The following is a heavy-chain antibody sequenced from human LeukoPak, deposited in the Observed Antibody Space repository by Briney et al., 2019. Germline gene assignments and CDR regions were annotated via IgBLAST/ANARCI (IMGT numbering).Heavy chain of an antibody. J-gene: IGHJ6*03. CDR2: IRYDGSNK. D-gene: IGHD2-2*02. V-gene: IGHV3-30*02. CDR3: ARLGYCSSTSCYTYYYYYMDV. CDR1: GFTFSSYG. Sequence: PGGSLRLSCAASGFTFSSYGMHWVRQAPGKGLEWVAFIRYDGSNKYYADSVKGRFTISRDNSKNSLYLQMNSLRAEDTAVYYCARLGYCSSTSCYTYYYYYMDVWGKGTTVTVSS.